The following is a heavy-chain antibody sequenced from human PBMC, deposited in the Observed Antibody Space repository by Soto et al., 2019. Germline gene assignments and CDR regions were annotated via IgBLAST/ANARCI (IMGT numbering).Heavy chain of an antibody. CDR3: ARRTSMDV. CDR2: IYYSGST. J-gene: IGHJ6*02. V-gene: IGHV4-39*01. Sequence: SETLSLTCTVSGGSISSSSYYWGWIRQPPGKGLEWIGSIYYSGSTYYNPSLKSRVTISVDTSKNTLYLQMNSLRAEDTAVYYCARRTSMDVWGQGTTVTVSS. CDR1: GGSISSSSYY.